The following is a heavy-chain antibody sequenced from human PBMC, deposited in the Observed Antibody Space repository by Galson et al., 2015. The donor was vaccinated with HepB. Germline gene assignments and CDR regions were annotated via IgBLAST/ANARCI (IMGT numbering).Heavy chain of an antibody. CDR3: ANLGYCGNDDCHSVY. D-gene: IGHD2-8*01. J-gene: IGHJ4*02. CDR1: GGSISSRNW. V-gene: IGHV4-4*02. Sequence: ETLSLTCGVSGGSISSRNWWTWVRQPPGKGLEGIGEIYHSGNNNDNPALKSRVTISVDKSKNQFFLKLTSVTAADTAVYYCANLGYCGNDDCHSVYWGQGTLVTVSS. CDR2: IYHSGNN.